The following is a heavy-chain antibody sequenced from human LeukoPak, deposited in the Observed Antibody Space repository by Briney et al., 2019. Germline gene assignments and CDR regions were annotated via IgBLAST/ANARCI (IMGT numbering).Heavy chain of an antibody. Sequence: PGGSLRLSCAVSGFTFSSYAMSWVRQAPGKGLEWVSAISGSGGSTYYADSVKGRFTISRDNSKNTLYLQMNSLRAEDTAVYYCAKDLFAGTAMVSRDGYFDYWGQGTLVTVSS. J-gene: IGHJ4*02. D-gene: IGHD5-18*01. V-gene: IGHV3-23*01. CDR1: GFTFSSYA. CDR3: AKDLFAGTAMVSRDGYFDY. CDR2: ISGSGGST.